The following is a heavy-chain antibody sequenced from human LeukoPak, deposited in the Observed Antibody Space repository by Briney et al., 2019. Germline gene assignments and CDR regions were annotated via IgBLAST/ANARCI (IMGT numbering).Heavy chain of an antibody. CDR1: GFTFSSYG. D-gene: IGHD3-10*01. Sequence: GGSLRLSCAASGFTFSSYGMSWVRQAPGKGLEWVSAISGSGGSTYYADSVKGRFTISRDNSKNTLYLQMNSLRAEDTAVYYCAKGGYGSGTSYLDYYMDVWGKGTTVTISS. J-gene: IGHJ6*03. CDR3: AKGGYGSGTSYLDYYMDV. CDR2: ISGSGGST. V-gene: IGHV3-23*01.